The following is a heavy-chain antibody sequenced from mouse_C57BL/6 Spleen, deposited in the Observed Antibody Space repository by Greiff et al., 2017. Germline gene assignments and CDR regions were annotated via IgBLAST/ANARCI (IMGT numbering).Heavy chain of an antibody. CDR1: GYSITSGYY. D-gene: IGHD2-4*01. CDR3: ARVSYDYTWFAY. J-gene: IGHJ3*01. CDR2: ISYDGSN. Sequence: EVQLQQSGPGLVKPSQSLSLTCSVTGYSITSGYYWNWIRQFPGNKLEWMGYISYDGSNNYNPSLKNRISITRDTSKNQFFLKLNSVTTEDTATYYCARVSYDYTWFAYWGQGTLVTVSA. V-gene: IGHV3-6*01.